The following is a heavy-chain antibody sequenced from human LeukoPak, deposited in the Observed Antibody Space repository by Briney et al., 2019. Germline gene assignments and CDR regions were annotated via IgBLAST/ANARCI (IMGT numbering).Heavy chain of an antibody. CDR2: SSGSGSST. CDR3: AKDRYSIWYLTLDY. Sequence: PGGSLSLSRAASRLTLSSFGMRWVCRAPGKGVGWVSASSGSGSSTYYEDSVKGRSTISRDNTKNALYLQMNSLRAEDTAVYYCAKDRYSIWYLTLDYWGQGTLVTVSS. CDR1: RLTLSSFG. D-gene: IGHD6-13*01. J-gene: IGHJ4*02. V-gene: IGHV3-23*01.